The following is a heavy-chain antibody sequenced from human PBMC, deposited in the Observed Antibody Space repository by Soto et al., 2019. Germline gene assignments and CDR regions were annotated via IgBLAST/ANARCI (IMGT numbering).Heavy chain of an antibody. J-gene: IGHJ4*02. CDR2: IIPIFGTA. CDR3: ARGRGRWLQVDNPFDY. D-gene: IGHD5-12*01. Sequence: ASVKVSCKASGGTFSSYAISWVRQAPGQGLEWMGGIIPIFGTANYAQKFQGRVTITADESTSTAYMELSSLRPEDTAVYYCARGRGRWLQVDNPFDYWGQGTLVTVSS. CDR1: GGTFSSYA. V-gene: IGHV1-69*13.